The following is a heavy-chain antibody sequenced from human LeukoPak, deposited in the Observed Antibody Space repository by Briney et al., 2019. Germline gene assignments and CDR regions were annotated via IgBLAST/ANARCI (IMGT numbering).Heavy chain of an antibody. D-gene: IGHD6-13*01. Sequence: PGESLKISCKGSGYSFASQWIGWVRQMPGKGLEWMGIINPGDSDTRYSPSFQGQVTISVDKSISTAYLQWNSLKASDTAMYYCARLSGSWNFDYWGRGTLVTVS. CDR2: INPGDSDT. J-gene: IGHJ4*02. V-gene: IGHV5-51*01. CDR1: GYSFASQW. CDR3: ARLSGSWNFDY.